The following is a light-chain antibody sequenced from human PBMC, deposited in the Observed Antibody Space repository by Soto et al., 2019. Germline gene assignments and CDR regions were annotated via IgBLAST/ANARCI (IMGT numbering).Light chain of an antibody. CDR2: EVN. CDR1: NSDVGSYNL. CDR3: SSWTSSTTQV. Sequence: QSVLTQPASVSGSPGQSITISCTGTNSDVGSYNLVSWYQQHPGKAPKLMIFEVNNRPSGVSNRFSGSKSGNTASLTISGLQAEDEADYYCSSWTSSTTQVLGGGTKVTVL. V-gene: IGLV2-14*02. J-gene: IGLJ2*01.